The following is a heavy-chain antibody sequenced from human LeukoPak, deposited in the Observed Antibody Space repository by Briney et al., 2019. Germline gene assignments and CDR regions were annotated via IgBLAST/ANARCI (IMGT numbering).Heavy chain of an antibody. Sequence: ASVKVSCKASGYTFTSYGVSWVRQAPGQGLEWMGWISAYNGNTNYAQKLKGRVTMTTDTSTSTAYMELRSLRSDDTAVYYCARDRCSGGSCYLDYWGQGTLVTVSS. CDR2: ISAYNGNT. CDR3: ARDRCSGGSCYLDY. J-gene: IGHJ4*02. CDR1: GYTFTSYG. V-gene: IGHV1-18*01. D-gene: IGHD2-15*01.